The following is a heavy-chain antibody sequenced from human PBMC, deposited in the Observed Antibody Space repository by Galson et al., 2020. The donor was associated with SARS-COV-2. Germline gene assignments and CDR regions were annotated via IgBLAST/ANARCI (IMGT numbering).Heavy chain of an antibody. J-gene: IGHJ4*02. CDR3: ARPKVWSSPDYFDD. CDR1: GYTFTTYW. D-gene: IGHD3-3*01. Sequence: KIGESLKISCKGSGYTFTTYWIGWVRQMPGKGLEWMGIIYPGDSDTRYSPSFQGQVTITADKSIRTAYLQWSSLRASDTAVYYCARPKVWSSPDYFDDWGQGSLVSVSS. V-gene: IGHV5-51*01. CDR2: IYPGDSDT.